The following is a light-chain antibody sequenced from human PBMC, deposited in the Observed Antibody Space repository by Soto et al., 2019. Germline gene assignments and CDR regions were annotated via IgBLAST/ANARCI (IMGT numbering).Light chain of an antibody. CDR3: QQYGSSPRT. V-gene: IGKV3-20*01. CDR2: GAS. Sequence: EIVFTQSPCTLSLSPGERATLSCRASQSVSNNYLAWYQQKPGQAPRLLICGASNRATGIPDRFSGSGSGTDFTLTISRLEPEDFAVYYCQQYGSSPRTFGQGTKVDIK. CDR1: QSVSNNY. J-gene: IGKJ1*01.